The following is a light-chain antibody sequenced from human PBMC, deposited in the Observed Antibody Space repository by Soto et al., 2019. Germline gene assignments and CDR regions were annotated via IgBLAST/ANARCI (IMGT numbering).Light chain of an antibody. Sequence: DIQMTQSPSVLSASVGDRVTITCRASQDIRNSLAWYQQRPGKAPELLISQADGLHGGVPSRFSGSGSGTEFSLTISRLPHDDFATYFCHQYYSYSTFGQGTKLE. CDR1: QDIRNS. CDR3: HQYYSYST. V-gene: IGKV1-5*03. CDR2: QAD. J-gene: IGKJ2*01.